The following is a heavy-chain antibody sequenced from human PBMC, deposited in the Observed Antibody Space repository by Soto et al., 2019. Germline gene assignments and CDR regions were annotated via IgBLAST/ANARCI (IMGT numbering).Heavy chain of an antibody. CDR3: ARVTLKAGNWFDP. V-gene: IGHV1-2*02. J-gene: IGHJ5*02. Sequence: QVQLVQSGAEVKKPGASVKVSCKASGYTFTDYFIHWVRQAPGPGFEWMGWINPKSRGTNYAQKFQGRVTMTKDTSNSKAYMELRGLRSDDTAVYYCARVTLKAGNWFDPWGQGTLVTVSS. CDR1: GYTFTDYF. CDR2: INPKSRGT.